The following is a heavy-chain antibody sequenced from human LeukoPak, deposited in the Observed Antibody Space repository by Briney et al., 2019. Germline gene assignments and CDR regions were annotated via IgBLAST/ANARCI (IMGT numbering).Heavy chain of an antibody. D-gene: IGHD5-18*01. CDR3: ARARGYSYGFYFDY. Sequence: SETLSLTCAVDGGSFSGYYWSWIRQPPGKGLEWIGEVNHSGSTNYNPSLKSRVTISVDTSKNQFSLKLSSVTAADTAVYYCARARGYSYGFYFDYWGQGTLVTVSS. J-gene: IGHJ4*02. V-gene: IGHV4-34*01. CDR2: VNHSGST. CDR1: GGSFSGYY.